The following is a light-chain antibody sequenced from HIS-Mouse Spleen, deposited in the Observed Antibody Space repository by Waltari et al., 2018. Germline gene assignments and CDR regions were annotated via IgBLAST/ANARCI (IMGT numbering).Light chain of an antibody. V-gene: IGLV3-1*01. CDR2: QYS. Sequence: SYELTQPPSVSVSPGQTASITCSGDKLGDKYACWYQQKPAQSPVLVIYQYSKRPSGIPERFSGSNSGNTATLTISGTQAMDEADYYCQAWDSSYSVFGGGTKLTVL. CDR3: QAWDSSYSV. CDR1: KLGDKY. J-gene: IGLJ2*01.